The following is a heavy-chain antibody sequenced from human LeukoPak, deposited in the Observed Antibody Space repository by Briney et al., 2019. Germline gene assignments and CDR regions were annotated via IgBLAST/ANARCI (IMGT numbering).Heavy chain of an antibody. D-gene: IGHD6-13*01. CDR1: GFTFSSYS. CDR3: ARADGAAAAGDYYYYMDV. CDR2: ISSSSSTI. Sequence: GGSLRLSCAASGFTFSSYSMNWVRQAPGKGLEWVSYISSSSSTIYYADSVKGRFTISRDNAKNSLYLQMNSLRAEDTAVYYCARADGAAAAGDYYYYMDVWGKGTTVTVSS. J-gene: IGHJ6*03. V-gene: IGHV3-48*04.